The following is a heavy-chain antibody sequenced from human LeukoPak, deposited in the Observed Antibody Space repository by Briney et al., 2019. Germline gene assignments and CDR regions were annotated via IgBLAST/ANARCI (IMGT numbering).Heavy chain of an antibody. CDR1: GFTLSTYW. D-gene: IGHD6-19*01. CDR3: ARDRGSSGRLGRFDN. J-gene: IGHJ4*02. V-gene: IGHV3-7*01. CDR2: IKQDGSEK. Sequence: PGGSLRLSCAASGFTLSTYWMTWVRQAPGKGXXXXXXIKQDGSEKYYVDSVKGRFTISRDNAKKLLYLQMNSLRVEDTAVYYCARDRGSSGRLGRFDNWGQGTLVTVSP.